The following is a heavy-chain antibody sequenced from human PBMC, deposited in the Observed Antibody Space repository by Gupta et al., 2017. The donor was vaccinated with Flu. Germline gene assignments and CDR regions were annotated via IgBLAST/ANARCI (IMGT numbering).Heavy chain of an antibody. J-gene: IGHJ4*02. Sequence: EGQLVESGGGLVKPGGSLRLSCAASGFTFSNAWMTWVRQAPGKGLEWVGRIRSYFDGGTTDYASPVKGRFTISRDESKLYLQMNSLKTEDTAVYYCATDNTGYDSAPFFDTWGQGTLVTVSS. CDR1: GFTFSNAW. CDR2: IRSYFDGGTT. V-gene: IGHV3-15*01. D-gene: IGHD5-12*01. CDR3: ATDNTGYDSAPFFDT.